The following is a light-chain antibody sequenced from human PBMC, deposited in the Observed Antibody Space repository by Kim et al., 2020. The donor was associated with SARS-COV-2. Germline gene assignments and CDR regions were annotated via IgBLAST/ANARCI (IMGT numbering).Light chain of an antibody. V-gene: IGKV3-20*01. CDR2: GAS. Sequence: EIVLTQSPGTLSLSPGERATLSCRASQSVSTNHLAWYHQKPGQAPRLLISGASTRATGIPYRFSGSGSGTDFTLTISRLDPEDFGVYFCQQFASSGYTFGQGTKLEI. CDR1: QSVSTNH. CDR3: QQFASSGYT. J-gene: IGKJ2*01.